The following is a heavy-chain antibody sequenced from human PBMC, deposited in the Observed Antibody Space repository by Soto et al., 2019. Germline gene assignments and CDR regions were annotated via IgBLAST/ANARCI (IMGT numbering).Heavy chain of an antibody. CDR2: VNPSNANT. CDR1: GYTFTNYY. J-gene: IGHJ3*02. Sequence: ASVKVSCKASGYTFTNYYMHWFRQAPGQGLEWMGVVNPSNANTNYAQKFQGRVTLTRDTSTSTVYMDLSSLRSDDTAVYYCARVSRGAFDIWGQGTKVTVSS. V-gene: IGHV1-46*01. CDR3: ARVSRGAFDI.